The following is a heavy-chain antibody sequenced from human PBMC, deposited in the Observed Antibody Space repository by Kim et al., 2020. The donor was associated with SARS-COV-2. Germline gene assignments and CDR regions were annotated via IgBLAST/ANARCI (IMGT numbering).Heavy chain of an antibody. CDR2: IYYSGDT. CDR1: GGSISTITYY. Sequence: SETLSLTCSVSGGSISTITYYWGWIRQPPGKGLDWIGSIYYSGDTYYNPSLKSRVTISVDTSKNQFSLKLSSVTAADTAVYYCARHGGYSSDWAIDSWGQGTLITVSS. D-gene: IGHD6-19*01. V-gene: IGHV4-39*01. CDR3: ARHGGYSSDWAIDS. J-gene: IGHJ4*02.